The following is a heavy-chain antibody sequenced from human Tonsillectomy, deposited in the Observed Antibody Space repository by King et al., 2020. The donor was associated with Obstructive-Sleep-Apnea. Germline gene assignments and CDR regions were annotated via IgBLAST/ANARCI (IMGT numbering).Heavy chain of an antibody. CDR1: GFTFRSYW. Sequence: EQLVQSGGGLVQPGGSLRLSCAASGFTFRSYWMGWVRQAPGKGLEWVANIKLDGSEKYYVVSVKGRFTISRDNAKNSLYLQMNSLRAEDTALYYCAREGNGGNWNAFDIWGQGTMVTVSS. CDR2: IKLDGSEK. J-gene: IGHJ3*02. D-gene: IGHD1-1*01. CDR3: AREGNGGNWNAFDI. V-gene: IGHV3-7*01.